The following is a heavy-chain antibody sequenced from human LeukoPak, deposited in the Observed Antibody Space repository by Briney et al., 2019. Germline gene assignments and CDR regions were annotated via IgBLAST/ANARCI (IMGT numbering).Heavy chain of an antibody. V-gene: IGHV4-59*01. J-gene: IGHJ3*02. Sequence: SETLSLTCTVSGGSISSYYWSWIRQPPGKGLEWIGYIYYSGSTNYNPSLKGRVTISVDTSKNQFSLKLSSVTAADTAVYYCAREPYYYDSSGSSPFDIWGQGTMVPSLQ. CDR3: AREPYYYDSSGSSPFDI. CDR1: GGSISSYY. CDR2: IYYSGST. D-gene: IGHD3-22*01.